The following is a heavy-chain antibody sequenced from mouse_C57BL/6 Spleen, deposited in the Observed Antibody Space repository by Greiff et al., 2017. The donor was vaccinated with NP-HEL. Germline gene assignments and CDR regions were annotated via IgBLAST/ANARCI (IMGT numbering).Heavy chain of an antibody. CDR2: ISSGGSYT. CDR3: ARQRGYGNSRGGYDAAIDY. J-gene: IGHJ4*01. D-gene: IGHD2-1*01. CDR1: GFTFSSYG. Sequence: EVKLMESGGDLVKPGGSLKLSCAASGFTFSSYGMSWVRQTPDKRLEWVATISSGGSYTYYPDSVKGRFTLSRNNAKNTLYLQMSSLKSEDTAMYCCARQRGYGNSRGGYDAAIDYWGQGTSVTVSS. V-gene: IGHV5-6*01.